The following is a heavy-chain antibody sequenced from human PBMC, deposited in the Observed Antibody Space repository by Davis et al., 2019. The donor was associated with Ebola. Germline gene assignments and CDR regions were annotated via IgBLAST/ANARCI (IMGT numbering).Heavy chain of an antibody. Sequence: PGGSLRLSCAASGFTVSSNYMSWVRQAPGKGLEWVSVIYSGGRTYYADSVKGRFTISRDNSKNTLYLQMNSLRAEDTAVYYCAVGGIAAFCDYWGQGTLVTVSS. D-gene: IGHD6-13*01. CDR2: IYSGGRT. CDR3: AVGGIAAFCDY. J-gene: IGHJ4*02. V-gene: IGHV3-66*01. CDR1: GFTVSSNY.